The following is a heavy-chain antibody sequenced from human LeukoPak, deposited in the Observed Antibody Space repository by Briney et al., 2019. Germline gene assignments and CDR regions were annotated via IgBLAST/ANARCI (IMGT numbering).Heavy chain of an antibody. Sequence: GGSLRLSCAASGFTVSSNYMSWVRQAPGKGLEWVSVIYSGGSTYYADSVKGRFTISRDNSKNTLYLQINSLRAEDTAVYYCARESGYDLGIDYWGQGTLVTVSS. CDR3: ARESGYDLGIDY. V-gene: IGHV3-53*01. D-gene: IGHD5-12*01. CDR1: GFTVSSNY. J-gene: IGHJ4*02. CDR2: IYSGGST.